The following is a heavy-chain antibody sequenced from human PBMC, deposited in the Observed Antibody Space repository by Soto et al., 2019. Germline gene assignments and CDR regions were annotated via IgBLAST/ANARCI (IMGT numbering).Heavy chain of an antibody. CDR3: ARSSVYWGYSYDYYYYGMDV. J-gene: IGHJ6*02. D-gene: IGHD5-18*01. CDR2: ISSSSSTI. V-gene: IGHV3-48*02. CDR1: GFTFSSYS. Sequence: PGGSLRLSCAASGFTFSSYSMNWVRQAPGKGLEWVSYISSSSSTIYYADSVKGRFTISRDNAKNSLYLQMNSLRDEGTAVYYCARSSVYWGYSYDYYYYGMDVWGQGTTVTVSS.